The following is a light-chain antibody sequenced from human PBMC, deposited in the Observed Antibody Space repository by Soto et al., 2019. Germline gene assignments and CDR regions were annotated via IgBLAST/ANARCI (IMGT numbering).Light chain of an antibody. CDR2: AAS. CDR1: EDISTW. Sequence: DIQMTQSPSSVSASVGDRVTITCRSSEDISTWLAWYQQKPGKAPKLLIYAASSLPSGVTSRFSGSGYGTDFTLTISSLQPEDFATYYCQHADSFPLITFGQGTRLDIK. J-gene: IGKJ5*01. CDR3: QHADSFPLIT. V-gene: IGKV1-12*01.